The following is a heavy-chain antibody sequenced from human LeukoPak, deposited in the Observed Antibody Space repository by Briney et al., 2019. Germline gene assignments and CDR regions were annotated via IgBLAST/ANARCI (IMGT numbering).Heavy chain of an antibody. Sequence: SETLPLTCTVSGASISSHYWSWIRQPPGKGLEWHGYVYYSGSTNYNPSLKSRVTISVDTSKNQFSLKLSSVTAADTAVYYCAREATQPTYYYDSSGYYPYYYYMDVWGKGTTVTVSS. J-gene: IGHJ6*03. CDR2: VYYSGST. V-gene: IGHV4-59*11. CDR1: GASISSHY. D-gene: IGHD3-22*01. CDR3: AREATQPTYYYDSSGYYPYYYYMDV.